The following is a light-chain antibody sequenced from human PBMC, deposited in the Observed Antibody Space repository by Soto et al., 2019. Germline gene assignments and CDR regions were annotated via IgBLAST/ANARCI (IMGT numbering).Light chain of an antibody. CDR3: QQSYSTPMYT. CDR1: QCIRSY. V-gene: IGKV1-39*01. J-gene: IGKJ2*01. Sequence: DIQMTQAPSSLSASVGDRVTITCRASQCIRSYLNWYQQKPGKAPKLLIYAASSLQSRVPSRFSGSRSGTDITLTIRSLQPEDFATYYCQQSYSTPMYTFGQGTKREIK. CDR2: AAS.